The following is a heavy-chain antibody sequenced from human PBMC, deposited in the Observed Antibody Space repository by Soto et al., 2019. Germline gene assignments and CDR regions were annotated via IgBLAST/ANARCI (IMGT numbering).Heavy chain of an antibody. CDR3: ASVNMGGPPYYIVY. Sequence: SVKVSCKASGGTFSSYAISWVRQAPGQGLEWMGGIIPIFGTANYAQKFQGRVTITADESTSTAYMELSSLRSEDTAVYYCASVNMGGPPYYIVYWGPGTLVTVSS. CDR2: IIPIFGTA. J-gene: IGHJ4*02. D-gene: IGHD3-16*01. V-gene: IGHV1-69*13. CDR1: GGTFSSYA.